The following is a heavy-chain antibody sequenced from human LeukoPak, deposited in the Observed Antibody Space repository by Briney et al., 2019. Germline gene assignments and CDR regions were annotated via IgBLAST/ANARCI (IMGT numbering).Heavy chain of an antibody. CDR2: IYYSGST. CDR3: ASSVYDILTGYRNYYYYYYMDV. CDR1: GGSFSGYY. D-gene: IGHD3-9*01. J-gene: IGHJ6*03. Sequence: SETLSLTCAVYGGSFSGYYWSWIRQPPGKGLEWIGYIYYSGSTNYNPSLKSRVTISVDTSKNQFSLKLSSVTAADTAVYYCASSVYDILTGYRNYYYYYYMDVWGKGTTVTVSS. V-gene: IGHV4-59*01.